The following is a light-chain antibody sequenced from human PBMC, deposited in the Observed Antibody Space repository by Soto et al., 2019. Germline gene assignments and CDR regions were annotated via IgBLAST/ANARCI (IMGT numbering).Light chain of an antibody. Sequence: VVTQPPSVSGAPGQRVTISCTGSSSNIGAGYDVHWYQQLPGTAPKLLIYGNSNRPSGVPDRFSGSKSGTSASLAITGLQAEDEADYYCQSYDSSLSAPVVFGGGTKLTVL. CDR3: QSYDSSLSAPVV. CDR2: GNS. CDR1: SSNIGAGYD. J-gene: IGLJ2*01. V-gene: IGLV1-40*01.